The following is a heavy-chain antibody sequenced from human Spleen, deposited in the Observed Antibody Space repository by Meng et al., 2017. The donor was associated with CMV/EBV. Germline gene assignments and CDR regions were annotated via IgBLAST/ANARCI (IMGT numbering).Heavy chain of an antibody. CDR3: ARDQDGDSTAGGGFDP. CDR1: GFTFSNYA. V-gene: IGHV3-23*01. J-gene: IGHJ5*02. CDR2: ISGSGGDS. Sequence: GESLKISCAASGFTFSNYAMSWVRQAPGKGLEWVSSISGSGGDSYYADSVKGRFTISRDNSRNTLFLQMNNLRVEDTAVYYCARDQDGDSTAGGGFDPWGQGTLVTVSS. D-gene: IGHD4-17*01.